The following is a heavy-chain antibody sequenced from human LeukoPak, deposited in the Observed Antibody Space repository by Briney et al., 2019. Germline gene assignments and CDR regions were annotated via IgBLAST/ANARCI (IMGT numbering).Heavy chain of an antibody. J-gene: IGHJ3*02. CDR1: GYSISSGYD. CDR3: ARDRNGSRYDFWSGYYERAFDI. CDR2: IYYRRTT. Sequence: PLETLSLTCAVSGYSISSGYDWGWIRQPPGKGLEWIASIYYRRTTYYNPSLKSRVTISIDTSKNEFSLTLTSMTAADTAVYYCARDRNGSRYDFWSGYYERAFDIWGQGTMVTVSS. V-gene: IGHV4-38-2*02. D-gene: IGHD3-3*01.